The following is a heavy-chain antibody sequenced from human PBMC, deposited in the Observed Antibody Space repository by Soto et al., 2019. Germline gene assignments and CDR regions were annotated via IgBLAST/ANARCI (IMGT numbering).Heavy chain of an antibody. Sequence: QVQLVQSGAEVKKPGASVKVSCKASGYTFTGYYMHWVRHAPGQGLDWMGWINPNSGGTNYAPKFQGSVTMTRDTSISTTYMALSRLRSEDTAVYYGAIVGRTKSAATLFDPWGQGTLVSVSS. D-gene: IGHD6-13*01. CDR1: GYTFTGYY. CDR3: AIVGRTKSAATLFDP. CDR2: INPNSGGT. V-gene: IGHV1-2*02. J-gene: IGHJ5*02.